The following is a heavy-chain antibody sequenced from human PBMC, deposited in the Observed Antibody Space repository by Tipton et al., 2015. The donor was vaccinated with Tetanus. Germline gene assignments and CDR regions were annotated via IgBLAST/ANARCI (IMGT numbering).Heavy chain of an antibody. V-gene: IGHV1-2*02. CDR3: ARDRGDYIYYGMDV. J-gene: IGHJ6*02. CDR2: IDPNSGDT. D-gene: IGHD3-22*01. Sequence: QLVQSGAEVKKPGASVKVSCKASGYTFTHYGVNWVRQAPGQGLEWMGWIDPNSGDTKYAQKFRGRVTMTRDTSISTIHMELSRLKSDDTAVYYCARDRGDYIYYGMDVWGQGTTVTVSS. CDR1: GYTFTHYG.